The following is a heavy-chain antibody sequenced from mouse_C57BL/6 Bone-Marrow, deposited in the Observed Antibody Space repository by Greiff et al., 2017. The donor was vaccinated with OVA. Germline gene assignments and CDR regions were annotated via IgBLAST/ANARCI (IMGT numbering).Heavy chain of an antibody. J-gene: IGHJ1*03. Sequence: VQLQQPGTELVKPGASVKLSCKASGYTFTSYWMHWVKQRPGQGLEWIGNINPSNGGTNYNEKFKSKATLTADKSSSTAYMQLSSLTSEDSAVYYCARYPYYGSSYYWYFDVWGTGTTVTVSS. D-gene: IGHD1-1*01. CDR2: INPSNGGT. V-gene: IGHV1-53*01. CDR1: GYTFTSYW. CDR3: ARYPYYGSSYYWYFDV.